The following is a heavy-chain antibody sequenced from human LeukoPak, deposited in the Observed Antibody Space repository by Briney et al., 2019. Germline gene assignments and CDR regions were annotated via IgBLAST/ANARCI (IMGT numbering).Heavy chain of an antibody. J-gene: IGHJ4*02. V-gene: IGHV3-23*01. D-gene: IGHD3-22*01. CDR3: AKAAFCYDTSGYYLTDY. CDR1: GFTFSSYA. CDR2: ISGSGGST. Sequence: GGSLRLSCAASGFTFSSYAMSWVRQAPGKGLEWVSAISGSGGSTYYADSVKGRFTISRDNSKNTLYLQMNSLRAEDTAVYYCAKAAFCYDTSGYYLTDYWGQGTLVTVSS.